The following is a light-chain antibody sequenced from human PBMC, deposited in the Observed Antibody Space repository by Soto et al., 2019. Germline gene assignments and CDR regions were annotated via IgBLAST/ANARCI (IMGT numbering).Light chain of an antibody. Sequence: IVMTQSPATLSVXPXXXXXXXXRASQNIRTNLAWYQQKPGQVPRLLIYGASTRATGVPARFSGSGSGTEFILTISSLQSEDFAVYYCQQYNNWPPWTFGQGTKV. CDR2: GAS. J-gene: IGKJ1*01. V-gene: IGKV3-15*01. CDR1: QNIRTN. CDR3: QQYNNWPPWT.